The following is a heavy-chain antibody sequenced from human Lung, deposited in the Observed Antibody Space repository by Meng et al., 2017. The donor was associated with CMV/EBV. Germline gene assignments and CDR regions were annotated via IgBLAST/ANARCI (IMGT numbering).Heavy chain of an antibody. CDR2: MNPNRGNT. Sequence: SVKVSCXASGYTFSYYDIIWVRQASGQGLEWVGWMNPNRGNTAYAQKFQGRVTMTRDTSTSIAYMELSSLRSGDTAVYYCARGQVQCSTINCHDYRFSGMDVWGQGTTVTVSS. J-gene: IGHJ6*02. CDR1: GYTFSYYD. CDR3: ARGQVQCSTINCHDYRFSGMDV. D-gene: IGHD2/OR15-2a*01. V-gene: IGHV1-8*01.